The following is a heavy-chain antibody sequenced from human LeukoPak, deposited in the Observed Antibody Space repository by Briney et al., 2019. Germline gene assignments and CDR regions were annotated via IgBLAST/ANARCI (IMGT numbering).Heavy chain of an antibody. Sequence: SVKVSCKASGGTFSSYAISWVRQAPGQGLEWMGGIIPIFGTANYAQKFQGRVMITADESTSTAYMELSSLRSEDTAVYYCARDWVTMIVVDYQGLGAFDIWGQGTMVTVSS. D-gene: IGHD3-22*01. V-gene: IGHV1-69*01. CDR3: ARDWVTMIVVDYQGLGAFDI. CDR2: IIPIFGTA. CDR1: GGTFSSYA. J-gene: IGHJ3*02.